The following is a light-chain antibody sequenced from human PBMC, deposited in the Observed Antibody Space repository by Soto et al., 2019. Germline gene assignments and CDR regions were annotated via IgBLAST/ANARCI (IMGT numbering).Light chain of an antibody. Sequence: EIVMTQSPATLSVSPGERATLSCRASQSVSSNLPWYQQKPGQAPRLLIYGASTRASGIPDRFSGSGSGTDFTLTISSLQSEDVAVYYCQQYNNWLTTFGQGTKLEIK. J-gene: IGKJ2*01. CDR1: QSVSSN. CDR2: GAS. CDR3: QQYNNWLTT. V-gene: IGKV3-15*01.